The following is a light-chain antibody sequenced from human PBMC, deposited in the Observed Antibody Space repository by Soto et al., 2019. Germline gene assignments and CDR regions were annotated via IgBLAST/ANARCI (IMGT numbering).Light chain of an antibody. Sequence: EIVMTQSPATLSVSPGERATLSCRASQSVSSKLAWYQQKVGQAPRLLIYGASTRAAGIPARFSGSGSGTVIPLTISRLQYEDFEVYCCQQYDKWPLTFGGGAKVEIK. J-gene: IGKJ4*01. CDR2: GAS. CDR1: QSVSSK. CDR3: QQYDKWPLT. V-gene: IGKV3-15*01.